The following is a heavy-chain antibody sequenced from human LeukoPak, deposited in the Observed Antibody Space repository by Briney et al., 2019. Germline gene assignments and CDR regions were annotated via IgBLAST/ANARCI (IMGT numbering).Heavy chain of an antibody. V-gene: IGHV1-8*01. CDR2: MNPNSGNT. CDR3: ARGGEPYYDILTGYPRGEYYYYMDV. CDR1: GYTFTSYD. D-gene: IGHD3-9*01. J-gene: IGHJ6*03. Sequence: ASVKVSCKASGYTFTSYDINWVRQATGQGLEWMGWMNPNSGNTGYAQKFQGRVTMTRNTSISTAHMELSSLRSEDTAVYYCARGGEPYYDILTGYPRGEYYYYMDVWGKGTTVTVSS.